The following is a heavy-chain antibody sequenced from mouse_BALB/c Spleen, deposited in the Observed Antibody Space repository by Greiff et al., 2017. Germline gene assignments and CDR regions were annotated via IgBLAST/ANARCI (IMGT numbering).Heavy chain of an antibody. D-gene: IGHD3-1*01. Sequence: SGPELVKPGASVKMSCKASGYTFTSYVMHWVKQKPGQGLEWIGYINPYNDGTKYNEKFKGKATLTSDKSSSTAYMELSSLTSEDSAVYYCARSSSGYWFAYWGQGTLVTVSA. CDR2: INPYNDGT. J-gene: IGHJ3*01. V-gene: IGHV1-14*01. CDR1: GYTFTSYV. CDR3: ARSSSGYWFAY.